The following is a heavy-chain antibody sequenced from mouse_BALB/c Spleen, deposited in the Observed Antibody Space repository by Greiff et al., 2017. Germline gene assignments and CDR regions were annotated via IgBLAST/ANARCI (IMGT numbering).Heavy chain of an antibody. Sequence: LQESGAELARPGASVKLSCKASGYTFTDYYINWVKQRTGQGLEWIGEIYPGSGNTYYNEKFKGKATLTADKSSSTAYMQLSSLTSEDSAVYFCARSPYYGSSSGYFDYWGQGTTLTVSS. D-gene: IGHD1-1*01. CDR1: GYTFTDYY. CDR2: IYPGSGNT. J-gene: IGHJ2*01. CDR3: ARSPYYGSSSGYFDY. V-gene: IGHV1-77*01.